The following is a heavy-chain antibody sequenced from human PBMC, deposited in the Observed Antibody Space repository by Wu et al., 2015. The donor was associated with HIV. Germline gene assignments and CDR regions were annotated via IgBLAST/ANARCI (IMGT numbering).Heavy chain of an antibody. V-gene: IGHV1-8*03. D-gene: IGHD2-2*01. J-gene: IGHJ4*02. CDR1: GYTFTSYD. CDR3: ARGLGRSFHCSSTSCPIYYFDY. Sequence: QVQAGAGLGAEVKKPGASVKVSCKASGYTFTSYDINWVRQATGQGLEWMGWMNPNSGNTGYAQKFQGRVTITRNTSISTAYMELSSLRSEDTAVYYCARGLGRSFHCSSTSCPIYYFDYWGQGTLVTVSS. CDR2: MNPNSGNT.